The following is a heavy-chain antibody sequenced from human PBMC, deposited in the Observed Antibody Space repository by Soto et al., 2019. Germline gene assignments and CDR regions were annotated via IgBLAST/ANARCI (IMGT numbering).Heavy chain of an antibody. D-gene: IGHD3-22*01. J-gene: IGHJ4*02. Sequence: GASVEVCCTDSGYTLTRYSIHWVRQATEQRLEWMGWINAGNGNTKFSQKFQGRVTITRDTSASTAYMELRGLRSEDTAVYYCAILGTYYFDNSDNYFDFWGQGTLVSVSS. CDR2: INAGNGNT. CDR3: AILGTYYFDNSDNYFDF. CDR1: GYTLTRYS. V-gene: IGHV1-3*01.